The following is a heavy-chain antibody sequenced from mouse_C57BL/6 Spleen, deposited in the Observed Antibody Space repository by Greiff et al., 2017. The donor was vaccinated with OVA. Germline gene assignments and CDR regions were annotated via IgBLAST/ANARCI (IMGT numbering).Heavy chain of an antibody. Sequence: EVQVVESGGGLVKPGGSLKLSCAASGFTFSSYTMSWVRQTPEKRLEWVATISGGGGNTYYQDSVKGRFTISRDNAKNTLYLQMSRLRSEDTALYYCARQGYDYDDAMDYWGQGTSVTVSS. J-gene: IGHJ4*01. D-gene: IGHD2-4*01. V-gene: IGHV5-9*01. CDR1: GFTFSSYT. CDR3: ARQGYDYDDAMDY. CDR2: ISGGGGNT.